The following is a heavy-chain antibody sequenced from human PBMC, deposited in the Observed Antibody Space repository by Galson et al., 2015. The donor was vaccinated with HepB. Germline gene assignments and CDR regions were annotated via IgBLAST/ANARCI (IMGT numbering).Heavy chain of an antibody. CDR2: IWYDGSNK. Sequence: SLRLSCAASGFTFSSYGMHWARQAPGKGLEWVAVIWYDGSNKYYADSVKGRFTISRDNSKNTLYLQMNSQRAEDTAVYYCAREKGAARLDYWGQGTLVTVPS. CDR1: GFTFSSYG. D-gene: IGHD6-6*01. CDR3: AREKGAARLDY. V-gene: IGHV3-33*01. J-gene: IGHJ4*02.